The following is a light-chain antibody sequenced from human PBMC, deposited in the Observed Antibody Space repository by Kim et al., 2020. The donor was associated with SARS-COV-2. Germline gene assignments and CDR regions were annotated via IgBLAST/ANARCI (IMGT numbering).Light chain of an antibody. CDR2: DAS. CDR3: QQRSNWPPA. Sequence: EIVLTQSPATLSSSPGERATLSCRASQSVSSYLAWYQQKPGQAPRLLIYDASNRATGIPARFSGSGSGTDFTLTISSLGPEDFAVYYCQQRSNWPPAFGQGTKVDIK. V-gene: IGKV3-11*01. CDR1: QSVSSY. J-gene: IGKJ1*01.